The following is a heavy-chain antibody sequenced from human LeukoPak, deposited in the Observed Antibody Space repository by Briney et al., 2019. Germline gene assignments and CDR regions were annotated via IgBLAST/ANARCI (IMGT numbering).Heavy chain of an antibody. D-gene: IGHD1-1*01. Sequence: GGSLRLSCAASGFTFSSYGMHWVRQAPGKGLEWVAVIPYDGSNKYYADSVKGRFTISRDNSKNTLYLQMNSLRAEDTAVYYCANRAGSGEGGAFDIWGQGTMVTVSS. J-gene: IGHJ3*02. V-gene: IGHV3-30*18. CDR2: IPYDGSNK. CDR3: ANRAGSGEGGAFDI. CDR1: GFTFSSYG.